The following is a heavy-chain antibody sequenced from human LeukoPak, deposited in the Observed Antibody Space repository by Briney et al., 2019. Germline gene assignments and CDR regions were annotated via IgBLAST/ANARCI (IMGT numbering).Heavy chain of an antibody. CDR3: ARGGTRIQYGDLDY. CDR2: INPNSGGT. V-gene: IGHV1-2*02. D-gene: IGHD4-17*01. Sequence: EASVKVSCKASGYTFTGYYMHWVRQAPGQGLEWMGWINPNSGGTNYAQKFQGRVTMTRDTPISTAYMELSRLRSDDTAVYYCARGGTRIQYGDLDYWGQGTLVTVSS. CDR1: GYTFTGYY. J-gene: IGHJ4*02.